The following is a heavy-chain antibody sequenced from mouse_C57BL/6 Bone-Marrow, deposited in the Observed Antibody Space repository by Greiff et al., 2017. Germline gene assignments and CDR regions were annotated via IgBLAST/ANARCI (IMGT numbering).Heavy chain of an antibody. CDR3: AQTAQATLFDY. V-gene: IGHV1-81*01. CDR2: IYPRSGNT. Sequence: QVQLQQSGAELARPGASVKLSCKASGYTFTSYGISWVKQRTGQGLEWIGEIYPRSGNTYYNEKFKGKATLTADKSSSTAYMELRSLTSEDSAVYFCAQTAQATLFDYWGQGTTRTVSS. CDR1: GYTFTSYG. D-gene: IGHD3-2*02. J-gene: IGHJ2*01.